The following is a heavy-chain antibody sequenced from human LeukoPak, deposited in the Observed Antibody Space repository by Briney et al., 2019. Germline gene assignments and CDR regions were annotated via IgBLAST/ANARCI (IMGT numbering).Heavy chain of an antibody. D-gene: IGHD3-22*01. CDR3: ARDREGYYDSSDYPLDY. J-gene: IGHJ4*02. CDR2: ISSSGSTI. Sequence: PGGSLRLSCAASGFTFSDYYMSWIRQAPGKGLEWVSYISSSGSTIYYADSVKGRFTISRDNAKNSLYLQMNSLRAEDTAVYYCARDREGYYDSSDYPLDYWGQGTLVTVSS. CDR1: GFTFSDYY. V-gene: IGHV3-11*04.